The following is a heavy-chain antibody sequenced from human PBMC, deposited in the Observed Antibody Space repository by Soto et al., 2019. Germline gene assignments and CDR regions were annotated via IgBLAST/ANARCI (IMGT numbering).Heavy chain of an antibody. CDR1: GFTFSTYS. Sequence: EVQLVESGGGLVQPGGSLRLSCAASGFTFSTYSLTWVRQAPGKGLEWVSYISGRSSAIYYADSVKGRFTISRDNATNSLYLQMNSLRDEDTAVYYCARCASGSYYNYYALDVWGQGTTVTFSS. J-gene: IGHJ6*02. V-gene: IGHV3-48*02. D-gene: IGHD2-15*01. CDR2: ISGRSSAI. CDR3: ARCASGSYYNYYALDV.